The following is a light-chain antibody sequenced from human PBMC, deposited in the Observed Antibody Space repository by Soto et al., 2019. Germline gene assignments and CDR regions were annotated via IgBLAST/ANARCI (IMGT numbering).Light chain of an antibody. CDR3: QQYYTTPLT. CDR2: WAS. CDR1: QSVLYSSNNKNC. J-gene: IGKJ4*01. V-gene: IGKV4-1*01. Sequence: DIVMTQSPDSLAVSLGERATINCKSSQSVLYSSNNKNCLAWYQQKPGQPPKLLIYWASTREAGVPDRFSGSGSGTDFTLTISNLQAEDVEVYYCQQYYTTPLTFGGGTKVEI.